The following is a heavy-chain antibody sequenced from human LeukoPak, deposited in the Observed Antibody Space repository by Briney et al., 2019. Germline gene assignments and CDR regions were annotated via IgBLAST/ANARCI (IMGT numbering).Heavy chain of an antibody. V-gene: IGHV4-38-2*02. Sequence: SETLSLTCTVSGYSISSGYYWGWIGQSPGKGLEWIGSIYHSDSTYYNPSLKSRLTISVHRSKNQFSVKLSSVTAADTAVYYCDREVDAFDIWGQGTMVTVSS. J-gene: IGHJ3*02. CDR2: IYHSDST. CDR1: GYSISSGYY. CDR3: DREVDAFDI.